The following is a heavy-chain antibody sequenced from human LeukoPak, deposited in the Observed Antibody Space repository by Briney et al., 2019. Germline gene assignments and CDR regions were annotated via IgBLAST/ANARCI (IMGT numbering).Heavy chain of an antibody. Sequence: SETLSLTCTVSGGSITNYYWSWIRQPPGKGLERIGYVYYTGNTNYNPSLKSRVTISLDTSKNQFSLKLTSVTAADTAMYYCARSAGSGWYGIDSWGQGTLVTVSS. J-gene: IGHJ4*02. CDR3: ARSAGSGWYGIDS. CDR2: VYYTGNT. V-gene: IGHV4-59*01. CDR1: GGSITNYY. D-gene: IGHD6-19*01.